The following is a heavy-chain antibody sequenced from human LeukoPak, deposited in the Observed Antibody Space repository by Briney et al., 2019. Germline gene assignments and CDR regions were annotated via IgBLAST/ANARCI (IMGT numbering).Heavy chain of an antibody. Sequence: SETLSLTCTVSGGSISNYYWSWIRQPPGKGLEWIGYIYDTGSTNYNPSLKGRVTISVDTSKNQFSLNLNSVTAADTAEYYCARAPGSAYYPYYYMDVWGKGTTVTVSS. J-gene: IGHJ6*03. CDR2: IYDTGST. V-gene: IGHV4-59*01. CDR3: ARAPGSAYYPYYYMDV. D-gene: IGHD6-19*01. CDR1: GGSISNYY.